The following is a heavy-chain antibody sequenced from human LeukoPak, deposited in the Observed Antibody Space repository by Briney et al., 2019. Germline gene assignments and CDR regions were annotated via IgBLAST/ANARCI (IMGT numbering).Heavy chain of an antibody. V-gene: IGHV4-59*01. CDR1: GASISSSY. Sequence: SETLSLTCTVSGASISSSYWSWIRQSPGKGLEWIGYIYHTGSTKYNPSLESRVTISVDTSKNQFSLKLTSVTAADTAVYYCARSYFDSRGYSNAFDYWGQGALVTVSS. D-gene: IGHD3-22*01. CDR2: IYHTGST. CDR3: ARSYFDSRGYSNAFDY. J-gene: IGHJ4*02.